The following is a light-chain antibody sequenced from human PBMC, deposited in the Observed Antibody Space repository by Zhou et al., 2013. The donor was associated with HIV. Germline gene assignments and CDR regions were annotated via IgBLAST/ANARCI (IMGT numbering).Light chain of an antibody. CDR2: AAS. CDR3: QKYNSAPCS. Sequence: DIQMTQSPSSLSASVGDRVTITCRASQCISNYLAWYQQKPGKVPKLLIYAASTLQSGVPSRFSGSGSGTDFTLTISSLQPEDVATYYCQKYNSAPCSFGQGTKLEIK. J-gene: IGKJ2*04. V-gene: IGKV1-27*01. CDR1: QCISNY.